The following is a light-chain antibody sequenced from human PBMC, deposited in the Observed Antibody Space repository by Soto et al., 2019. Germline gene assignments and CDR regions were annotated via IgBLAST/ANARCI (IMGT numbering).Light chain of an antibody. CDR3: QQYGSSTPWT. CDR2: GAS. CDR1: QSVSSSY. J-gene: IGKJ1*01. V-gene: IGKV3-20*01. Sequence: EIVLTQSPGTLSLSPGERATLSCRASQSVSSSYLAWYQQQPGQAPRLLIYGASSRATGIPDRFSGSGSGTDFTLTISRLEPEDFAVYYCQQYGSSTPWTFGQGTKVEIK.